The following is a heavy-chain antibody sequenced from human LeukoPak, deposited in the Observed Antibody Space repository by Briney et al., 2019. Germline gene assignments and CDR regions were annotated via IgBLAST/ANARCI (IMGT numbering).Heavy chain of an antibody. CDR2: ISWNSGSI. J-gene: IGHJ4*02. D-gene: IGHD5-18*01. Sequence: GGSLRLSCAASGFTFDDYAMHWVRQAPGKGLEWVSGISWNSGSIGYADSVKGRFTISRDNSKNTLYLQMNSLRAEDTAVYYCATRTAIANFDYWGQGTLVTVSS. CDR1: GFTFDDYA. V-gene: IGHV3-9*01. CDR3: ATRTAIANFDY.